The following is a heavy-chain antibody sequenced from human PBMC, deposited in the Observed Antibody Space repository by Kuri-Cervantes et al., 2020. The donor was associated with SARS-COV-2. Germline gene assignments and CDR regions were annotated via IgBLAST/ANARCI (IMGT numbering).Heavy chain of an antibody. CDR1: GGTFSSYA. CDR2: IIPILAKA. CDR3: ARGPGLSDSRGYYYFY. Sequence: SVKVSCKASGGTFSSYAISWVRQAPGQGLEWMGGIIPILAKANYAQKFQGRVTITADQSTSTAYMELRSLRSEDTAVYYCARGPGLSDSRGYYYFYWGQGTLVTVSS. D-gene: IGHD3-22*01. V-gene: IGHV1-69*10. J-gene: IGHJ4*02.